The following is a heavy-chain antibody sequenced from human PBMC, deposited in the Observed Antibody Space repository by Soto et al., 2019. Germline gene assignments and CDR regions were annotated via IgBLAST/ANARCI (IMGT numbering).Heavy chain of an antibody. D-gene: IGHD6-19*01. Sequence: VKFCCKASQYTFTKDYLHWVRQAPGRRPEWMGWINNGGGTIYAQKFQGRLTMTRDTSITTAYMELSRLNSDDTAFYYCATSSDWSPLLDYWGQGTLVTVSS. CDR2: INNGGGT. V-gene: IGHV1-2*02. CDR1: QYTFTKDY. CDR3: ATSSDWSPLLDY. J-gene: IGHJ4*02.